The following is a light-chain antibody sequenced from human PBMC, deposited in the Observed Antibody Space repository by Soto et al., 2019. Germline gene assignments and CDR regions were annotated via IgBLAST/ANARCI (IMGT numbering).Light chain of an antibody. V-gene: IGKV3-20*01. Sequence: EIVLTQSPDSLSLSPGDRATLSCRASQSVGGHLAWYQQRPGQAPRLLIYGASRRATGLPDRFSGSGSGTDFTLTISRLEPEDFAVYYCQQYGSSNTFGQGTKLEIK. CDR1: QSVGGH. CDR2: GAS. CDR3: QQYGSSNT. J-gene: IGKJ2*01.